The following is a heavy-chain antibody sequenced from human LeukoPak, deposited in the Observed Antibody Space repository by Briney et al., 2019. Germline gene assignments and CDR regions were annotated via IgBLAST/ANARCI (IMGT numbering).Heavy chain of an antibody. D-gene: IGHD3-10*01. Sequence: GASVKVSCKASGYTFTSYAMHWVRQAPGQRLEWMGWMNAGNGNTKYSQKFQGRVTITRDTSASTAYMELSSLRSEDTAVYYCARLGELLPIDYWGQGTLVTVSS. J-gene: IGHJ4*02. CDR3: ARLGELLPIDY. V-gene: IGHV1-3*01. CDR2: MNAGNGNT. CDR1: GYTFTSYA.